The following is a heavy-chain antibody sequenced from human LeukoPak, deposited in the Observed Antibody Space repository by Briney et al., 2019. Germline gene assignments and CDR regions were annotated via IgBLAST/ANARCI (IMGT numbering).Heavy chain of an antibody. CDR1: GGSFSGYY. CDR2: INHSGST. Sequence: PSETLSLTCAVYGGSFSGYYWSWIRQPPGKGLEWIGEINHSGSTNYNPSLKSRGTISVDTSKNQFSLKLSSVTAADTAVYYCARGLAAAGTGDDAFDIWGQGTMVTVSS. J-gene: IGHJ3*02. CDR3: ARGLAAAGTGDDAFDI. D-gene: IGHD6-13*01. V-gene: IGHV4-34*01.